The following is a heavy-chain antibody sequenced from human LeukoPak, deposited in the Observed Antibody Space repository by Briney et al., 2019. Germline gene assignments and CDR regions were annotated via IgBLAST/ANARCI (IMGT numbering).Heavy chain of an antibody. D-gene: IGHD2-2*02. V-gene: IGHV1-2*02. CDR2: INPNSGGT. CDR1: GYTFTGYY. CDR3: ARDRCSSTSCYTGPLHWFDP. Sequence: VKVSCKASGYTFTGYYFHWVRQAPGQGLEWMGWINPNSGGTNYAQKFQGRVTMTRDTSISTAYMELSRLRSDDTAVYYCARDRCSSTSCYTGPLHWFDPWGQGTLVTVSS. J-gene: IGHJ5*02.